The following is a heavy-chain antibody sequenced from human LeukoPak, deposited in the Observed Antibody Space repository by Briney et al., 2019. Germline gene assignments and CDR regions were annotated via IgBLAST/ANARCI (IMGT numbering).Heavy chain of an antibody. CDR1: GASISSSSYY. J-gene: IGHJ4*02. Sequence: SETLSLTCTVSGASISSSSYYWGWIRQPPGQGLEWIGSIYYSWSTYNNPSLKSRVTMSVDTSKNQFSLKLTAVTAADTAVYYCARIYYYGSSCYFYYFDYWGQGTLVTVSS. V-gene: IGHV4-39*01. D-gene: IGHD3-22*01. CDR2: IYYSWST. CDR3: ARIYYYGSSCYFYYFDY.